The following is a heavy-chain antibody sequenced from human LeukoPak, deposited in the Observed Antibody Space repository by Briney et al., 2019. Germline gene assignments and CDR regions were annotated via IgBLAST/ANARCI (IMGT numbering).Heavy chain of an antibody. CDR1: GSTFSSYG. CDR3: ARGDYDFWSGYYHYYYYGMDV. V-gene: IGHV3-33*01. J-gene: IGHJ6*02. Sequence: GRSLRLSCAASGSTFSSYGMHWVRQAPGKGLEWVAVIWYDGSNKYYADSVKGRFTISRDNSKNTLYLQMNSLRAEDTAVYYCARGDYDFWSGYYHYYYYGMDVWGQGTTVTVSS. D-gene: IGHD3-3*01. CDR2: IWYDGSNK.